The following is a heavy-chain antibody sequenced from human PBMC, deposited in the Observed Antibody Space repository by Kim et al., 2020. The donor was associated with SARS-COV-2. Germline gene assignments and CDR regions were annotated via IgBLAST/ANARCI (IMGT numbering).Heavy chain of an antibody. CDR2: VHQSGNT. D-gene: IGHD4-17*01. V-gene: IGHV4-38-2*02. CDR1: GYSISRGYY. J-gene: IGHJ4*02. CDR3: VGDYGDVPNYLDF. Sequence: SETLSLTCTVSGYSISRGYYWGWIRQSPGKGLEWLGSVHQSGNTYYHPSLKSRVTISLDTSKNQFSLILSSVTAADTAIYYCVGDYGDVPNYLDFWGQGTLVAVSS.